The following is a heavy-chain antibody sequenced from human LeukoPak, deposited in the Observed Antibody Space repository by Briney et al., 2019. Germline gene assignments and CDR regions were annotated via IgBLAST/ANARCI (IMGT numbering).Heavy chain of an antibody. D-gene: IGHD3-10*01. Sequence: GGSLRLSCAASGFTFSSYAMSWVRQAPGKGLEWVSGVRDSGGSTYYADSVKGRFTISRDNSQNTLYLQMNSLRAEDTAVYYCAQVAGGFGSSPDFDYWGQGALVTVSS. CDR1: GFTFSSYA. V-gene: IGHV3-23*01. J-gene: IGHJ4*02. CDR2: VRDSGGST. CDR3: AQVAGGFGSSPDFDY.